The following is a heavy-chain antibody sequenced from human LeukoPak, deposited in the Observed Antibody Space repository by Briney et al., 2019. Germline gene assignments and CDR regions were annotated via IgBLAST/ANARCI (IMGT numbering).Heavy chain of an antibody. D-gene: IGHD3-22*01. Sequence: GGSLRLSCAASGFTFDDYDLNWVRQAPGKGLEWVSGISWNGRNTAYAESLKGRFTISRDNAKNSLYLQMNSLRAKDTAFYYCARVQQYDKFDYWGQGTLVTVSS. CDR3: ARVQQYDKFDY. CDR2: ISWNGRNT. J-gene: IGHJ4*02. CDR1: GFTFDDYD. V-gene: IGHV3-20*04.